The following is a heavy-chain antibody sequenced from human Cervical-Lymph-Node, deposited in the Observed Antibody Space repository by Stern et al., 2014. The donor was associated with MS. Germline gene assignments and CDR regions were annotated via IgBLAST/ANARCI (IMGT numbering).Heavy chain of an antibody. V-gene: IGHV3-23*04. CDR3: AKDKEVSTWYFGAFDT. J-gene: IGHJ5*02. Sequence: VQLVQSGGNLVQPGGSLRLSCAASGFTFRSYAMSWVRQAPGKGLEWVSGISGDGDSTYYADSVKGRFTISRDNSKNTMYLQMNSLRTEDTAVYYCAKDKEVSTWYFGAFDTWGQGILVTVSS. CDR2: ISGDGDST. D-gene: IGHD6-13*01. CDR1: GFTFRSYA.